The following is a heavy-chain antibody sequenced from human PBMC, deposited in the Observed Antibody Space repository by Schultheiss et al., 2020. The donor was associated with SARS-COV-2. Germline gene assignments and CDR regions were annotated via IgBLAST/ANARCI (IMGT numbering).Heavy chain of an antibody. CDR3: ARAAGAGADY. D-gene: IGHD6-25*01. CDR2: IYADDSDT. J-gene: IGHJ4*02. V-gene: IGHV5-51*01. Sequence: GESLKISCHGSGYSFALYWIGWVRQMPGKGLEWMGIIYADDSDTRYSPSFQGQVTISADKSISTAYLQWSSLKASDTAMYYCARAAGAGADYWGQGTLVTVSS. CDR1: GYSFALYW.